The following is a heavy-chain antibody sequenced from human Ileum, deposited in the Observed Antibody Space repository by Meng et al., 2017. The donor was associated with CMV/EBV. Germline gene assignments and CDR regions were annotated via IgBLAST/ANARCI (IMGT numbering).Heavy chain of an antibody. D-gene: IGHD2-2*01. CDR2: SRNKIRSYTT. V-gene: IGHV3-72*01. J-gene: IGHJ3*02. Sequence: GESLKISCAASGFTFSSYSMNWVRQAPGKGLEWVALSRNKIRSYTTEYAASVKGRFTISRDDSKNSLYLQMNSLKTEDTALYYCTRLPYCSSTSCPEVAFDIWGQGTMVNVSS. CDR1: GFTFSSYS. CDR3: TRLPYCSSTSCPEVAFDI.